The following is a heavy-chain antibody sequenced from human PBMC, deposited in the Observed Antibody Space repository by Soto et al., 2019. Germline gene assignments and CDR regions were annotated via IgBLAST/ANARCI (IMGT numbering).Heavy chain of an antibody. CDR1: GFSLSTSGMC. D-gene: IGHD6-19*01. J-gene: IGHJ6*02. CDR3: ARIRIAVAGTLIPGAFDYYYYGMDV. CDR2: IDWDDDK. V-gene: IGHV2-70*01. Sequence: SGPTLVNPTQTLTLTCTFSGFSLSTSGMCVSWIRQPPGKALEWLALIDWDDDKYYSTSLKTRLTISKDTSKNQVVLTMTNMDPVDTATYYCARIRIAVAGTLIPGAFDYYYYGMDVWGQGTTVTVSS.